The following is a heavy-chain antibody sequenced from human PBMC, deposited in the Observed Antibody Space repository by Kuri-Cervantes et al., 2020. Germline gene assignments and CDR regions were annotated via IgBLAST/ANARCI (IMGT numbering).Heavy chain of an antibody. CDR3: ARDFRLLWFGELSAIDY. V-gene: IGHV3-30*03. CDR1: GFTFSSYS. Sequence: GGSLRLSCAASGFTFSSYSMNWVRQAPGKGLEWVAVISYDGSNKYYADSVKGRFTISRDNSKNTLYLQMNSLRAEDTAVYYCARDFRLLWFGELSAIDYWGQGTLVTVSS. CDR2: ISYDGSNK. J-gene: IGHJ4*02. D-gene: IGHD3-10*01.